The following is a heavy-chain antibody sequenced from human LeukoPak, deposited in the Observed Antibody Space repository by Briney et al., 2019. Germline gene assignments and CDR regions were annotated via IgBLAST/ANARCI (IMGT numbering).Heavy chain of an antibody. CDR2: ISGSGDAT. J-gene: IGHJ4*02. CDR3: ASSRGVKDGYNPDY. D-gene: IGHD5-24*01. Sequence: GGSLRLSCAASGFTFSGYSMSWVRQAPGKGPEWVSTISGSGDATYYADSVKGRFTISRDNAKNSLYLQMNSLRAEDTAVYYCASSRGVKDGYNPDYWGQGTLVTVSS. V-gene: IGHV3-23*01. CDR1: GFTFSGYS.